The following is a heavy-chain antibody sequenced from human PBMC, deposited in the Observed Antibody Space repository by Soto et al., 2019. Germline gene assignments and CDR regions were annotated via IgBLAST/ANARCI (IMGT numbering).Heavy chain of an antibody. Sequence: VGPPRLSCAASGFTFSSYAMSCVRQAPRKALEWVSAISGSGGSTYYADSVKGRFTISRDNSKNTLYLQMNSLRAEDTAIYYCAKASNLPRYYYDSSGYYWYDPWGSGTLFTVS. D-gene: IGHD3-22*01. CDR3: AKASNLPRYYYDSSGYYWYDP. V-gene: IGHV3-23*01. CDR1: GFTFSSYA. CDR2: ISGSGGST. J-gene: IGHJ5*02.